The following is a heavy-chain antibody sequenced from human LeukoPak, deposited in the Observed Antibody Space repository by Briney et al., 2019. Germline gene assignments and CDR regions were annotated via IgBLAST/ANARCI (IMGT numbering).Heavy chain of an antibody. J-gene: IGHJ3*02. Sequence: ASVKVSCKASGYTFTSYGISWVRQAPGQGLEWMGWISAYNGTTNYAQKLQGRVTMTTDTSTSTAYMELRSLRSDDTAVYYCAREGRITIFGVVSNDAFDIWGQGTMVTVSS. CDR2: ISAYNGTT. CDR3: AREGRITIFGVVSNDAFDI. D-gene: IGHD3-3*01. V-gene: IGHV1-18*01. CDR1: GYTFTSYG.